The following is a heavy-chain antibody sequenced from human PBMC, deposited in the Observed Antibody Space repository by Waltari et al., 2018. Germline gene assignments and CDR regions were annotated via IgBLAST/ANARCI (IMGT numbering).Heavy chain of an antibody. CDR3: AMAGATLDYYYMDV. V-gene: IGHV3-23*03. J-gene: IGHJ6*03. D-gene: IGHD5-12*01. CDR2: IYSGGST. Sequence: EVQLLESGGGLVQPGGSLRISCAASGFTFSSYAMSWVRKAPGKGLEWVSVIYSGGSTYYADSVKGRFTISRDNAKNTLYLQMNSLRAEDTAVYYCAMAGATLDYYYMDVWGKGTTVTVSS. CDR1: GFTFSSYA.